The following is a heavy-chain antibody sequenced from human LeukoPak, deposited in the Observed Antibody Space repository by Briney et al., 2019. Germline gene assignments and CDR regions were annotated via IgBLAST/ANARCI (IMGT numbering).Heavy chain of an antibody. CDR1: GYTFTGYY. CDR2: INPNSGGT. CDR3: ARTSFDFLWGTYRPAYFDY. Sequence: GASVKVSCKASGYTFTGYYMHWVRQAPGQGLEWMGWINPNSGGTNYAQKFQGRVTMTRDTSISTAYMELSRLRSDDTAVYYCARTSFDFLWGTYRPAYFDYWGQGTLVIVSS. J-gene: IGHJ4*02. D-gene: IGHD3-16*02. V-gene: IGHV1-2*02.